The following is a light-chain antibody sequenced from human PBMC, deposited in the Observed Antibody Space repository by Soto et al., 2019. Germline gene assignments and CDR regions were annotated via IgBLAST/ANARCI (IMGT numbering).Light chain of an antibody. CDR3: QQYNNWPPWT. V-gene: IGKV3-15*01. J-gene: IGKJ1*01. CDR2: GAS. CDR1: QSVSSSY. Sequence: VMSQSPATLSLSPGERATLSCRASQSVSSSYLAWYQQKPGQAPRLLIYGASTRATGIPARFSGSGSGTEFTLTISSLQSEDFAVYYCQQYNNWPPWTFGQGTNADIK.